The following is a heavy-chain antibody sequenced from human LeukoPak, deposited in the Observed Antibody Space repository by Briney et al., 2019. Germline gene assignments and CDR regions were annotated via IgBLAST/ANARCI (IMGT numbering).Heavy chain of an antibody. V-gene: IGHV1-69*05. CDR3: ASTALPTYYYYYYYMGV. J-gene: IGHJ6*03. D-gene: IGHD5-18*01. CDR2: IIPIFGTA. Sequence: SVKVSCKASGGTFSSYAISWVRQAPGQGLEWMGGIIPIFGTANYAQKFQGRVTITTDESTSTAYMELSSLRSEDTAVYYCASTALPTYYYYYYYMGVWGKGTTVTVSS. CDR1: GGTFSSYA.